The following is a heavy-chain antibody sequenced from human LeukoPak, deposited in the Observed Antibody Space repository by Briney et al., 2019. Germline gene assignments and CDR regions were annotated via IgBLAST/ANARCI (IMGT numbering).Heavy chain of an antibody. D-gene: IGHD3-10*01. CDR3: AVLWLTQYCFDS. CDR2: LYYSGTT. Sequence: DTLSLMYILCGGSMSSVTHFGGSICQPPGKGLEWIGNLYYSGTTYYNPSLKSRVTISVDTSKNQFSLKLSSVTAADTAVYYCAVLWLTQYCFDSWGQGTLVTVSS. V-gene: IGHV4-39*01. J-gene: IGHJ4*02. CDR1: GGSMSSVTHF.